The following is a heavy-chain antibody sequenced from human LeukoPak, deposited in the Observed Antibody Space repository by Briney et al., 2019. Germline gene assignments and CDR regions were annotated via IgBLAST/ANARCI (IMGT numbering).Heavy chain of an antibody. V-gene: IGHV4-59*10. CDR1: GGSFSGYY. D-gene: IGHD2-2*02. CDR2: IYTSGST. CDR3: ARGDSWAIDAFDI. J-gene: IGHJ3*02. Sequence: SETLSLTCAVYGGSFSGYYWSWIRQPAGKGLEWIGRIYTSGSTNYNPSLKSGVTMSVDTSKNQFSLKLSSVTAADTAVYYCARGDSWAIDAFDIWGQGTMVTVSS.